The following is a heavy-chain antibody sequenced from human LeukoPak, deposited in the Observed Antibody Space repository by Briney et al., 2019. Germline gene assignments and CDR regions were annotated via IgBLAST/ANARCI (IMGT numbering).Heavy chain of an antibody. Sequence: GGSLRLSCAASGFTFSNAWMSWVCQAPGKGLEWVGRIKSKTDGGATDYAAPVKGRFDISRDGSGNTRYLQMNSLRTEDTAVYYWATQQQLEHLFDYWGQGTLVTVSS. J-gene: IGHJ4*02. CDR1: GFTFSNAW. D-gene: IGHD6-13*01. CDR2: IKSKTDGGAT. CDR3: ATQQQLEHLFDY. V-gene: IGHV3-15*01.